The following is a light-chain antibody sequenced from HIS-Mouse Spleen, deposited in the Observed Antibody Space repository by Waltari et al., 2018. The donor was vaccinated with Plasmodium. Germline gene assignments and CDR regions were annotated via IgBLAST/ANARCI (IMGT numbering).Light chain of an antibody. Sequence: EIVLTQSPGTLSLSPGERATLSCRASQSVSSSYLAWYQQKPGQAPRLLNYGASSKATGIPDRFSGSGSGTDFTLTISRLGPEDFAVYYCQQYGSSYTFGQGTKLEIK. V-gene: IGKV3-20*01. CDR2: GAS. CDR3: QQYGSSYT. J-gene: IGKJ2*01. CDR1: QSVSSSY.